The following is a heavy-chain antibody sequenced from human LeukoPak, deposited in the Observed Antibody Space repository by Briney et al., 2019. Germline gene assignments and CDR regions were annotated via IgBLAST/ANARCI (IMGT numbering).Heavy chain of an antibody. V-gene: IGHV1-24*01. CDR2: FDPEDGET. CDR1: GYTLTELS. D-gene: IGHD3-10*01. J-gene: IGHJ4*02. CDR3: ATVTGITMDYHLDY. Sequence: ASVKVSCKVSGYTLTELSMHWVRQAPGKGLEWMGGFDPEDGETIYAQKFQGRVTMTEDTSTDTAYMELSSLRSEDTAVYYCATVTGITMDYHLDYWGQGTLVTVSS.